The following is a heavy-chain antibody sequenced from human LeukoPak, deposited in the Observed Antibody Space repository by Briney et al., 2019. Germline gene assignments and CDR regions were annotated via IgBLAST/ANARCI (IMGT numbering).Heavy chain of an antibody. CDR3: ARGGKATVVTM. CDR2: IYSSGST. Sequence: KPSETLSLTCTVSGGSINSYYWSWIRQPAGKGLEWIGRIYSSGSTNYNPSLKGRVSMSVDTSKNQFSLKLTSVTAADTALYYCARGGKATVVTMWGQGILVTVSS. D-gene: IGHD4-23*01. J-gene: IGHJ4*02. CDR1: GGSINSYY. V-gene: IGHV4-4*07.